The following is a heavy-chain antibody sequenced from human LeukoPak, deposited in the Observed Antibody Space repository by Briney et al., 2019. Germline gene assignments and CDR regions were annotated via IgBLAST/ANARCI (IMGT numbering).Heavy chain of an antibody. CDR2: IYTSGST. CDR1: GGSISSGSYY. V-gene: IGHV4-61*02. Sequence: SQTLSLTCTVSGGSISSGSYYWSSIRQPAGKGLEWIGRIYTSGSTNYDPSLKSRVTISVDTSKNQFSLKLSSVTAADTAVYYCARGYCSSTSCYNYFDYWGQGTLVTVSS. D-gene: IGHD2-2*02. J-gene: IGHJ4*02. CDR3: ARGYCSSTSCYNYFDY.